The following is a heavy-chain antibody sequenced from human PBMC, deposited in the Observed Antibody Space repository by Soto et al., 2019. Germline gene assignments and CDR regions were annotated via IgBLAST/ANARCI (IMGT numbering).Heavy chain of an antibody. V-gene: IGHV3-64D*06. CDR2: ISNKGGST. J-gene: IGHJ2*01. CDR3: VKDRDRSSWYFSPFDL. Sequence: GGSLRLSCSGSGFTFSGYAMHWVRQAPGKGLDYVSGISNKGGSTYYTDFVKGRFTISRDNSKNTLYLLMSSLRAEDTAVYYCVKDRDRSSWYFSPFDLWGRGTLVTVSS. D-gene: IGHD6-13*01. CDR1: GFTFSGYA.